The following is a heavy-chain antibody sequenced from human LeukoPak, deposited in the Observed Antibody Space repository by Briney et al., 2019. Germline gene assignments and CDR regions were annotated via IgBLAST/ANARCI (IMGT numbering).Heavy chain of an antibody. CDR3: ARANYDFWSGYSFYFDY. D-gene: IGHD3-3*01. V-gene: IGHV1-8*01. CDR1: GSTFTSYD. J-gene: IGHJ4*02. Sequence: ASVKVSCKASGSTFTSYDINWVRQATGQGLEWMGWMNPNSGNTGYAQKFQGRVTMTRNNSISTAYMELSSLRSEDTAVYYCARANYDFWSGYSFYFDYWGQGTLVTVSS. CDR2: MNPNSGNT.